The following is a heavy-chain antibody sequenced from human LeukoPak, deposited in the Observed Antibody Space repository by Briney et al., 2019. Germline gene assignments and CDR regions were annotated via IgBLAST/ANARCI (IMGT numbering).Heavy chain of an antibody. CDR1: GGSFSGYY. D-gene: IGHD3-9*01. Sequence: PSETLSLTCAVYGGSFSGYYWSWIRQPPGKGLEWIGEINHGGSTNYNPSLKSRVTISVDTSKNQFSLKLRSVTAADTAVFYCARHSRTYYDILTGPYGGYFDYWGQRTLVTVSS. CDR3: ARHSRTYYDILTGPYGGYFDY. J-gene: IGHJ4*02. V-gene: IGHV4-34*01. CDR2: INHGGST.